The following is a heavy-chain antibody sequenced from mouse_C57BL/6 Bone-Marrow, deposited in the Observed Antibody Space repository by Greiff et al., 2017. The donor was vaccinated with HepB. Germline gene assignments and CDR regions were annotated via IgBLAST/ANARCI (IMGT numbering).Heavy chain of an antibody. Sequence: QVQLQQSGPELVKPGASVKISCKASGYAFSSSWMNWVKQRPGKGLEWIGRIYPGDGDTNYNGKFKGKATLTADKSSSTAYMQLSSLTSEDSAVYFCARRRRGIYYGNHYYAMDYWGQGTSVTVSS. CDR1: GYAFSSSW. CDR2: IYPGDGDT. D-gene: IGHD2-1*01. J-gene: IGHJ4*01. CDR3: ARRRRGIYYGNHYYAMDY. V-gene: IGHV1-82*01.